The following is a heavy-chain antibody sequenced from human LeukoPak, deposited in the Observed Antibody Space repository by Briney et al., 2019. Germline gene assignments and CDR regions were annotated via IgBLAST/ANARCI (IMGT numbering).Heavy chain of an antibody. J-gene: IGHJ4*02. CDR1: GFTLSSYI. V-gene: IGHV3-48*04. CDR3: AREGTYYYDASGYYFDY. Sequence: QPGGSLRLSCAASGFTLSSYIMNWVRQAPGKGLEWVSYISGITNTIYYADSVKGRFTISRDNAKNSPYLHMSSLRAEDTAVYYCAREGTYYYDASGYYFDYWGQGTLVTVSS. D-gene: IGHD3-22*01. CDR2: ISGITNTI.